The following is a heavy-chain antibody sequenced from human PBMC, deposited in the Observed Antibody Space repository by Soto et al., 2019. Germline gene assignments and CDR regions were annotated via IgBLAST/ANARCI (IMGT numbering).Heavy chain of an antibody. Sequence: GESLKISCKGSGYSFTSYWIGWVRQKHGKGLEWMGIIYPGDSDTRYSPSSQGQVTISADKSISTAYLQWSSLKASDTAMYYCARINTYYDILTGYSKNVPYYGMDVWGQGTTVTVSS. D-gene: IGHD3-9*01. J-gene: IGHJ6*02. CDR2: IYPGDSDT. CDR3: ARINTYYDILTGYSKNVPYYGMDV. CDR1: GYSFTSYW. V-gene: IGHV5-51*01.